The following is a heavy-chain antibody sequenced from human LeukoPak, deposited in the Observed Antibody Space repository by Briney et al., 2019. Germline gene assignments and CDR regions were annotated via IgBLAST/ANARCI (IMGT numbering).Heavy chain of an antibody. D-gene: IGHD6-13*01. Sequence: GGSPRLSCAASGFTFSSFAMNWVRQAPGEGLKWVSTMSGDATSTYYADSVKGRSTISRDNSKNTLYLQMNSLRAEDTAVYYCAKRTSGSSWYSSDYWGQGTLVTVSS. CDR1: GFTFSSFA. CDR3: AKRTSGSSWYSSDY. J-gene: IGHJ4*02. V-gene: IGHV3-23*01. CDR2: MSGDATST.